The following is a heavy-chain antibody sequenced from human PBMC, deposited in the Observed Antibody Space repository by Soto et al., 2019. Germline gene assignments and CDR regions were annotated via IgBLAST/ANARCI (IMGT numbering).Heavy chain of an antibody. CDR1: GFIFRDYA. Sequence: VGSLRLSCAASGFIFRDYAMYWVRQAPGKGLEWVSVISGSDGTTFYADSVRGRVTSSRDNSRYMVYLQMISLRAEDTAVYYCAKVIGGSESYWGGSHYYYALDVWGQGTTVTVSS. D-gene: IGHD3-10*01. V-gene: IGHV3-23*01. CDR2: ISGSDGTT. CDR3: AKVIGGSESYWGGSHYYYALDV. J-gene: IGHJ6*02.